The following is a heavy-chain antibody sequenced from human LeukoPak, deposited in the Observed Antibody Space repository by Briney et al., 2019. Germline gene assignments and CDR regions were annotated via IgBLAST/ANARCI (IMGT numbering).Heavy chain of an antibody. D-gene: IGHD2-21*02. J-gene: IGHJ4*02. CDR3: ARDLGWAPRQGGDLY. Sequence: PGGSLRLSCAASGFTFSSYSMNWVRQAPGKGLEWVSSISSSSSYIYYADSVKGRFTISRDNAKNSLYLQMNSLIAEDTAVYYCARDLGWAPRQGGDLYWGQGTLVTVSS. V-gene: IGHV3-21*01. CDR2: ISSSSSYI. CDR1: GFTFSSYS.